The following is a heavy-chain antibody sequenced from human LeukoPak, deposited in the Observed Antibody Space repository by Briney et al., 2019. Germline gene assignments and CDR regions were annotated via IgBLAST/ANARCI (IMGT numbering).Heavy chain of an antibody. D-gene: IGHD3-22*01. J-gene: IGHJ4*02. CDR3: AKGVSSGYYYVSNDY. V-gene: IGHV3-9*01. CDR1: GFTFDDYA. Sequence: GRSLRLSCAAPGFTFDDYAMHWVRQAPGKGLEWVSGISWNSGSIGYADSVKGRFTISRDNAKNSLYLQMNSLRAEDTALYYCAKGVSSGYYYVSNDYWGQGTLVTVSS. CDR2: ISWNSGSI.